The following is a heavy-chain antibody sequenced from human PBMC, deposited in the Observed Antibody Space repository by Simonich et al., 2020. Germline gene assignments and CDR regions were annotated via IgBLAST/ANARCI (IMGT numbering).Heavy chain of an antibody. V-gene: IGHV4-39*01. J-gene: IGHJ4*02. CDR1: GGSISSSSYY. D-gene: IGHD2-8*01. Sequence: QLQLQESGPGLVKPSDTLSLTCTVSGGSISSSSYYWGWIRQPPGKGLEWIGSIYYSGSTYDHPSLRSQVTISVATSKNQFSLRQSSVSAADTAVYYCARKRVLMVYAIDYWGQGTLVTVSS. CDR2: IYYSGST. CDR3: ARKRVLMVYAIDY.